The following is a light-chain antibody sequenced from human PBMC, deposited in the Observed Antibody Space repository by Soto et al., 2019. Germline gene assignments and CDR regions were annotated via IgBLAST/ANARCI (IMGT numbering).Light chain of an antibody. CDR1: SSDFGGYNY. J-gene: IGLJ1*01. Sequence: QSVLTQPPSASGSFGQSVTISCTGTSSDFGGYNYVSWYQQHPGKAPKLMIYEVSERASGVPDRFSGSKSGNTASLTVSGLQADDEADYYCSSYSGTNYHYVFGTGTKVTVL. CDR2: EVS. V-gene: IGLV2-8*01. CDR3: SSYSGTNYHYV.